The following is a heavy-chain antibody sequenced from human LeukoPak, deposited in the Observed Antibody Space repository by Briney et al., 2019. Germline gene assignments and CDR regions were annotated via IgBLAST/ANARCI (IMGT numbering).Heavy chain of an antibody. V-gene: IGHV1-69*13. Sequence: SVKVSCKASGYTFTGYYMHWVRQAPGQGLEWMGGIIPIFGTANYAQKFQGRVTITADESTSTAYMELSSLRSEDTAVYYCARVKEGFDYWGQGTLVTVSS. J-gene: IGHJ4*02. CDR2: IIPIFGTA. CDR3: ARVKEGFDY. CDR1: GYTFTGYY.